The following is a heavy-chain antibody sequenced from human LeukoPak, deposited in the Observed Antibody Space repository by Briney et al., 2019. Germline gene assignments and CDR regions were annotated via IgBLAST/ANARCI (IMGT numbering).Heavy chain of an antibody. CDR2: IKQDGSEK. J-gene: IGHJ4*02. CDR3: AGTPSWFGELLLDY. V-gene: IGHV3-7*03. Sequence: GGSLRLSCAASGFTFSSYWMSWVRQAPGKGLEWVANIKQDGSEKYYVDSVKGRFTISRDNAKNSLYLQMNSLRAEDTAVYYCAGTPSWFGELLLDYWGQGTLVTVSS. CDR1: GFTFSSYW. D-gene: IGHD3-10*01.